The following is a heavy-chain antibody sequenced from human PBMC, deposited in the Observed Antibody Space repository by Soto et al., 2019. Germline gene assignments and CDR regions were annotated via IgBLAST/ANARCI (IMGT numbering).Heavy chain of an antibody. CDR2: ISSSGSNT. Sequence: EVLLVESGGGLVKPGGSLRLSCAASEVTFRSYTMNWVRQAPGKGLEWVSSISSSGSNTFYGDSVKGRFTISRDNAKSSLYLQMNSLRAEDTAVYYCTRDPGDGSSRWWGRGTLVTVSS. CDR3: TRDPGDGSSRW. D-gene: IGHD6-6*01. V-gene: IGHV3-21*01. J-gene: IGHJ4*02. CDR1: EVTFRSYT.